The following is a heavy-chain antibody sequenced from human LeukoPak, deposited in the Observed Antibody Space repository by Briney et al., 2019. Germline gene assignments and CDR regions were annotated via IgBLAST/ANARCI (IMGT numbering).Heavy chain of an antibody. D-gene: IGHD3-22*01. J-gene: IGHJ4*02. CDR1: GFIVSGNY. CDR3: AEGGVYHDGSNHGDFDY. V-gene: IGHV3-53*01. Sequence: HPGGSLRLSCAASGFIVSGNYMSWVRQAPGKGLEWVSSISNSGDTTDYAEPVKGRFTISRDNSKNTLYLQMNSLRAEDTAVYSCAEGGVYHDGSNHGDFDYWGQGTLVTVSS. CDR2: ISNSGDTT.